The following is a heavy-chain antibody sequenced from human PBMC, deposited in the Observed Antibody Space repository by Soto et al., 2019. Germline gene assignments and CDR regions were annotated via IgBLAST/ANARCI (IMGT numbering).Heavy chain of an antibody. D-gene: IGHD4-17*01. CDR1: GFTFSSYA. V-gene: IGHV3-23*01. J-gene: IGHJ4*02. CDR2: ISGSGGST. CDR3: AKDLYGDYVSYYCDS. Sequence: EVQLLESGGGLVQPGGSLRLSCEASGFTFSSYAMSWVRQAPGKGLEWVSAISGSGGSTYYADSVKGRFTISRDNSKNTLYLQMNSLRAEDTAVYYCAKDLYGDYVSYYCDSWGQGTLVTVSS.